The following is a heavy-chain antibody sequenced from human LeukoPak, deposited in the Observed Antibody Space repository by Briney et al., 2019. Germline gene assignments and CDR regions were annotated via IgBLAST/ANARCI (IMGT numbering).Heavy chain of an antibody. V-gene: IGHV4-59*01. D-gene: IGHD3-22*01. CDR2: IYYSGST. CDR1: GGSISSYY. CDR3: ARDQGYYDSSGYGARNWFDP. J-gene: IGHJ5*02. Sequence: SETLSLTCTVSGGSISSYYWSWIRQPPGKGLEWIGYIYYSGSTNYNPSLKSRVTISVDTSKNQFSLKLSSVTAADTAVYYCARDQGYYDSSGYGARNWFDPWGQGTLVTVSS.